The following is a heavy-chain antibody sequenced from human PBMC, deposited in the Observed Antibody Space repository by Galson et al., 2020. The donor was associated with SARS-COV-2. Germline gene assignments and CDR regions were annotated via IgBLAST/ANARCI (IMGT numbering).Heavy chain of an antibody. J-gene: IGHJ4*02. V-gene: IGHV3-30*18. Sequence: GGSLRLSCAASGFTFSSYGMHWVRQAPGKGLEWVAVISYDGSNKYYADSVKGRFTISRDNSKNTLYLQMNSLRAEDTAVYYCAKNVWGYSYGQYYFDYWGQGTLVTVSS. CDR1: GFTFSSYG. CDR3: AKNVWGYSYGQYYFDY. D-gene: IGHD5-18*01. CDR2: ISYDGSNK.